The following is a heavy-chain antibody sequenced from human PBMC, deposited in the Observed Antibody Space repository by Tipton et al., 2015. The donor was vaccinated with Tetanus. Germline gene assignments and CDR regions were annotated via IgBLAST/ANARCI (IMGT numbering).Heavy chain of an antibody. D-gene: IGHD1-1*01. CDR3: ARERYIHYGMDV. CDR2: IYDSGGI. J-gene: IGHJ6*02. Sequence: LRLSCIVSGGSISSGGYYWSWIRQHPGKGLEWVGYIYDSGGIYYNPSLKSRVSISIDTSKNQFSLKLSSVTAADTAVYYCARERYIHYGMDVWGQGTTVTVSS. CDR1: GGSISSGGYY. V-gene: IGHV4-31*02.